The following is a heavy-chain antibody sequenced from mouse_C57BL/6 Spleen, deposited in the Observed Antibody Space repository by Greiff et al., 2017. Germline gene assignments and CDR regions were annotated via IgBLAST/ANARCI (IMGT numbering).Heavy chain of an antibody. CDR1: GYTFTSYG. CDR2: IYPRSGNT. CDR3: AYYYGSKGYFDV. J-gene: IGHJ1*03. D-gene: IGHD1-1*01. V-gene: IGHV1-81*01. Sequence: VKLMESGAELARPGASVKLSCKASGYTFTSYGISWVKQRTGQGLEWIGEIYPRSGNTYYNEKFKGKATLTADKSSSTAYMELRSLTSEDSAVYFCAYYYGSKGYFDVWGTGTTVTVSS.